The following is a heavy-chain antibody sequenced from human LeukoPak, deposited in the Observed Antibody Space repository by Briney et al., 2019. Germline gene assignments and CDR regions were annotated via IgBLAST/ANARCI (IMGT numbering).Heavy chain of an antibody. Sequence: GGSLRLSCAGSGFTFSSYWMTWVPQAPGKGLEWVSAISGSGGSTYYADSVKGRFTISRDNSKNTLYLQMNSLRAEDTAVYYCAKDGGPYGMDVWGQGTTVTVSS. CDR1: GFTFSSYW. CDR2: ISGSGGST. CDR3: AKDGGPYGMDV. J-gene: IGHJ6*02. V-gene: IGHV3-23*01. D-gene: IGHD3-16*01.